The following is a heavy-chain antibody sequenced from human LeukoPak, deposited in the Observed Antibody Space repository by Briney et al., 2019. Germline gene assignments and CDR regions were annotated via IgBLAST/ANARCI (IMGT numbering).Heavy chain of an antibody. CDR1: GGSFSAYY. J-gene: IGHJ3*02. D-gene: IGHD2/OR15-2a*01. CDR2: ITHSGST. Sequence: SETLSLTCAVYGGSFSAYYWSWIRQPPGKGLEWIGEITHSGSTNYNPSLKSRVTISVDTSKNQFSLKLSSVTAADTAVYYCARPVESTRAFDIWGQGTMVTVSS. V-gene: IGHV4-34*01. CDR3: ARPVESTRAFDI.